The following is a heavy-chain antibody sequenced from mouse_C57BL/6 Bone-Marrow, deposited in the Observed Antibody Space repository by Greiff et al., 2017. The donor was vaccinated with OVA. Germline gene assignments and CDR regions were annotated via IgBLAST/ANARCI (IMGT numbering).Heavy chain of an antibody. CDR1: GYTFTEYT. CDR2: FYPGSGSI. J-gene: IGHJ4*01. D-gene: IGHD2-3*01. V-gene: IGHV1-62-2*01. Sequence: QVQLQQSGAELVKPGASVKLSCKASGYTFTEYTIHWVKQRSGQGLEWIGWFYPGSGSIKYNEKFKDKAPLTADKSSSTVYMELSRLTSEDSAVYFCARHDPPFYDSYAMDYWGQGTSVTVSS. CDR3: ARHDPPFYDSYAMDY.